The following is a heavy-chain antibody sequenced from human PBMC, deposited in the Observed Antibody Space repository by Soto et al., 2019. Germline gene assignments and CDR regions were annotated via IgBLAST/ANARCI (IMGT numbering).Heavy chain of an antibody. CDR1: GFTFSSYA. J-gene: IGHJ6*02. V-gene: IGHV3-30-3*01. D-gene: IGHD3-3*01. Sequence: GGSLRLSRAASGFTFSSYAMHWVRQAPGKGLEWVAVISYDGSNKYYADSVKGRFTISRDNSKNTLYLQMNSLRAEDTAVYYCARDRDPYYDFWSGLPPSGMDVWGQGTTVTVSS. CDR2: ISYDGSNK. CDR3: ARDRDPYYDFWSGLPPSGMDV.